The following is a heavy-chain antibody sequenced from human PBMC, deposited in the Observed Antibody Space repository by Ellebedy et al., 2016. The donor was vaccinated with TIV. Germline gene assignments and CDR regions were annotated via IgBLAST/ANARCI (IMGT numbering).Heavy chain of an antibody. V-gene: IGHV4-34*01. CDR1: GGSFSGYY. CDR3: ARDMAYAFDI. Sequence: SETLSLTXAVYGGSFSGYYWGWIRQPPGKGLEWIGEINHSGSTNYNPSLKSRVTISVDTSKNQFSLKLSSVTAADTAVYYCARDMAYAFDIWGQGTMVTVSS. D-gene: IGHD3-10*01. J-gene: IGHJ3*02. CDR2: INHSGST.